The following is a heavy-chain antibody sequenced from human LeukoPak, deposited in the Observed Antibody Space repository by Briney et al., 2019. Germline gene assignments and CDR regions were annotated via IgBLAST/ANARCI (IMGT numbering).Heavy chain of an antibody. CDR2: ISWNSGSI. Sequence: GGSLRLSCAASGFTFDDYAMHWVRQAPGKGLEWVSGISWNSGSIGYADSVKGRFTISRDNAKNSLYLQMNSLRAEDTAVYYCARVRGEMATTLSYYFDYWGQGTLVTVSS. D-gene: IGHD5-24*01. J-gene: IGHJ4*02. CDR1: GFTFDDYA. V-gene: IGHV3-9*01. CDR3: ARVRGEMATTLSYYFDY.